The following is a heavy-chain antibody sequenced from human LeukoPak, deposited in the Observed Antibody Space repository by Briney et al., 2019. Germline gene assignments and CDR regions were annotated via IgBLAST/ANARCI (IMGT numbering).Heavy chain of an antibody. D-gene: IGHD4-23*01. V-gene: IGHV4-59*08. J-gene: IGHJ4*02. CDR2: VFYSGST. Sequence: PSETLSLTCTVSGVSISSYYWSWIRQPPGKGLEWIGYVFYSGSTNYNPSLKSRVTMSLGTSKNQNSLKLSSVTAADTAMYYCARHTTVVPPHYFDYWGQGTLVTVSS. CDR3: ARHTTVVPPHYFDY. CDR1: GVSISSYY.